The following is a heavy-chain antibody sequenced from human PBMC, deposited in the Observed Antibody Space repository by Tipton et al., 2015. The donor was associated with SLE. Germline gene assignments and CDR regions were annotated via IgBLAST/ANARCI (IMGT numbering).Heavy chain of an antibody. Sequence: LRLSCAVYGGSFSGYYWSWIRQPPGKGLEWIGEINHSGSTNYNASLKSRVTISVDTSKNQFSLKLSSVTAADTAVYYCARASLGGYFDYWGQGTLVTVSS. V-gene: IGHV4-34*01. D-gene: IGHD3-16*01. CDR1: GGSFSGYY. CDR2: INHSGST. J-gene: IGHJ4*02. CDR3: ARASLGGYFDY.